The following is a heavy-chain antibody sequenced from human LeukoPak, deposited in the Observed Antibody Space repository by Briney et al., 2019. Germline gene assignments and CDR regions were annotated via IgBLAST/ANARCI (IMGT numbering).Heavy chain of an antibody. CDR2: ISSRRYST. V-gene: IGHV3-11*01. CDR3: ARDDPSNDYGDFDY. CDR1: GFSFSAHY. J-gene: IGHJ4*02. D-gene: IGHD4-17*01. Sequence: GGSLRLSCAASGFSFSAHYMAWIRQAPGKGLQRLGYISSRRYSTYYAESVKGRITISRDNAKNSVHLQMSSLTVDDTAVYYCARDDPSNDYGDFDYWGQGTLVTVSS.